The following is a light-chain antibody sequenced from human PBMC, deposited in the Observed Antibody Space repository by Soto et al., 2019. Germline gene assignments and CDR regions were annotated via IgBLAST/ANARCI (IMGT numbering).Light chain of an antibody. CDR3: SAYTSSSTYV. Sequence: QSALTQHASVSGSPGQSITLSCTGTSSDVGGYNYVSWYQQHPGKAPKLMIYEVSNRPSGVSNRFSGSKSGNTASLTISGLQAEDEAEYYCSAYTSSSTYVFGTGTKVTVL. CDR2: EVS. V-gene: IGLV2-14*01. J-gene: IGLJ1*01. CDR1: SSDVGGYNY.